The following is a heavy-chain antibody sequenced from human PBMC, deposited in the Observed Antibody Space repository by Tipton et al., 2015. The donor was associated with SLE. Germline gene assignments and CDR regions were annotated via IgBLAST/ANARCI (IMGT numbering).Heavy chain of an antibody. J-gene: IGHJ4*02. CDR2: IYHSGST. Sequence: TLSLTCVVSGYSISSGYYWGWIRQPPGKGLEWIGTIYHSGSTYYNPSLKSRVTISVDTSKDQFSLKLSSVTAADTAVYYCARGRRATYYDFWSGEGAFDYWGQGTLVTVSS. CDR1: GYSISSGYY. D-gene: IGHD3-3*01. CDR3: ARGRRATYYDFWSGEGAFDY. V-gene: IGHV4-38-2*01.